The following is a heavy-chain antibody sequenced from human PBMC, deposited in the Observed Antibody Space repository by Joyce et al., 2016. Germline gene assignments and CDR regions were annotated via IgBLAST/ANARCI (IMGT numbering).Heavy chain of an antibody. CDR2: INPSGDST. J-gene: IGHJ6*02. Sequence: QVQLVQSGAEVKKPGASVKVSCKASGYTFSNYYMCWVRQAPGQGPEWMGIINPSGDSTSYAQKFQGRVTMTRDTSTSTVDMELSSLRSEDTAVYYCASGRYYYGMDVWGQGTTVTVSS. CDR1: GYTFSNYY. CDR3: ASGRYYYGMDV. V-gene: IGHV1-46*01.